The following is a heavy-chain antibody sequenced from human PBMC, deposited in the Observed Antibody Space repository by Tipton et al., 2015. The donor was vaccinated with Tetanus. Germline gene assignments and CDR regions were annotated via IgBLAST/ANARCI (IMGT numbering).Heavy chain of an antibody. J-gene: IGHJ4*02. CDR1: GVSFSDYY. CDR2: INHSGNT. Sequence: TLSLTCAVYGVSFSDYYWSWIRQAPGKGLEWIGEINHSGNTNHNPSLKSRVTMSLDTSKNQFSVRLTSVTAADTAVYYCARVLPVNRAGWGQGTLVTVSS. D-gene: IGHD4-17*01. CDR3: ARVLPVNRAG. V-gene: IGHV4-34*01.